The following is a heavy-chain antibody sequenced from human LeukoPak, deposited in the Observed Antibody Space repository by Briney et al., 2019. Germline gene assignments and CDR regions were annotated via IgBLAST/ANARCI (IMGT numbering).Heavy chain of an antibody. CDR2: IKQDGSEK. CDR1: GFTFSSYW. V-gene: IGHV3-7*01. CDR3: ARAGGTYYGIAFDI. Sequence: GGSLRLSCAASGFTFSSYWMSWVRQAPGKGLEGVANIKQDGSEKYYVDSVKGRFTISRDNAKNSLYLQMNSLRAEDTAAYYCARAGGTYYGIAFDIWGQGTMVTVSS. D-gene: IGHD1-26*01. J-gene: IGHJ3*02.